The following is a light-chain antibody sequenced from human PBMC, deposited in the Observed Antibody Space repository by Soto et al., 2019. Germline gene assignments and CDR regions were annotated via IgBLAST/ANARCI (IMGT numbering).Light chain of an antibody. V-gene: IGLV2-14*01. J-gene: IGLJ1*01. CDR2: EVS. CDR3: NSYTGTNTLYV. Sequence: QSALTQPPCVSWSLGQSITISCTGTSSDVGGYKYVSWYQQHPGKAPKLMIYEVSNRPSGVSNRFSGSKSGNTASLTISGLQPEDEADYYCNSYTGTNTLYVFGTGTKVTVL. CDR1: SSDVGGYKY.